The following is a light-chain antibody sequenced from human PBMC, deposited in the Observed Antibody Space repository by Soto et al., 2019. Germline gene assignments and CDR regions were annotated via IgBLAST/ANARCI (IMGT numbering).Light chain of an antibody. CDR1: SSDVGGYNY. CDR3: SSKRGTTYV. V-gene: IGLV2-14*03. CDR2: DVS. Sequence: VLTQPASVSGSPGQSITISCTGTSSDVGGYNYVSWYQQHPGKAPILMIYDVSNRPSGISNRFSGSKSGNTASLTISGLQAEDEADSYCSSKRGTTYVFGPGTKVTVL. J-gene: IGLJ1*01.